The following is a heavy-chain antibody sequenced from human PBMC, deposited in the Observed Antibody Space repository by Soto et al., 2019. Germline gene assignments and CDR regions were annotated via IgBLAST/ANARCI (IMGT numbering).Heavy chain of an antibody. V-gene: IGHV3-15*07. CDR1: GFTFSSDA. CDR2: IKSKTDSGTT. Sequence: GGSLRLSCAASGFTFSSDAMNWVRQAPGKGLEWVGRIKSKTDSGTTDYAAPVKGRFTISRDDSKNTLYLQMNSLKTEDTAVYYCTTHPTYYYDSSGYYRTLPVDYWGQGALVTVSS. D-gene: IGHD3-22*01. CDR3: TTHPTYYYDSSGYYRTLPVDY. J-gene: IGHJ4*02.